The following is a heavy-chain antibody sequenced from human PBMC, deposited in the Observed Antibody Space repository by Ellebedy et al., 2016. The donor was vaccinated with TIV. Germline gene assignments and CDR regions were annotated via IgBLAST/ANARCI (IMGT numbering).Heavy chain of an antibody. CDR2: IYTSGST. J-gene: IGHJ4*02. D-gene: IGHD3-22*01. CDR3: ARIGNYYDSSGPLFDY. CDR1: GGSISSYY. Sequence: SETLSLTXTVSGGSISSYYWSWIRQPAGKGLEWIGRIYTSGSTNYNPSLKSRVTMSVDTSKNQFSLKLSSVTAADTAVYYCARIGNYYDSSGPLFDYWGQGTLVTVSS. V-gene: IGHV4-4*07.